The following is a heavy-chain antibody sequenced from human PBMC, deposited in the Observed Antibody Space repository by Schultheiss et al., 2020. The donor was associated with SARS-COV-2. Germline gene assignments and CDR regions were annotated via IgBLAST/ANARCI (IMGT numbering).Heavy chain of an antibody. Sequence: GGSLRLSCAASGFTFSSYEMNWVRQAPGKGLEWVSYISRSGSTIYYADSVKGRFTISRDNAKNSLYLQMNSLRAEDTAVYYCATDSSGVDIWGQGTMVTVSS. V-gene: IGHV3-48*03. CDR2: ISRSGSTI. CDR1: GFTFSSYE. CDR3: ATDSSGVDI. J-gene: IGHJ3*02. D-gene: IGHD3-22*01.